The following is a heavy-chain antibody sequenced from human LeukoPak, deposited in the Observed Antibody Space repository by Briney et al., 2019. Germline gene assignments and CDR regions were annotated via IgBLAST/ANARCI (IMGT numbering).Heavy chain of an antibody. CDR1: GGSISGPY. D-gene: IGHD1-26*01. J-gene: IGHJ4*02. CDR3: ARVVGDTHLIGH. Sequence: PSETLSLTCTVSGGSISGPYWSWIRQPAGKGLEWIGRIYASGHTNYNPSLNSRVTMSVDTSKNQFSLKLSSVTAADTAVYYCARVVGDTHLIGHWGQGTLVTVSS. CDR2: IYASGHT. V-gene: IGHV4-4*07.